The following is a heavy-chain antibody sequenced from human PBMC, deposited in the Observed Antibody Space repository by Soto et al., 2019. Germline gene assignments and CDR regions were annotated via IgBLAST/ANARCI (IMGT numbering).Heavy chain of an antibody. CDR3: AREEAVRSERWFHX. J-gene: IGHJ5*02. Sequence: LSLTCTVSGGSVSSHGYYWNWIRQHPGRGLELIGFISYNGNTHYNPSLKNRVTISVDTSENQFSLTLSSVTAADTVVYYCAREEAVRSERWFHXWGQATLVTVSX. CDR2: ISYNGNT. D-gene: IGHD6-19*01. V-gene: IGHV4-31*03. CDR1: GGSVSSHGYY.